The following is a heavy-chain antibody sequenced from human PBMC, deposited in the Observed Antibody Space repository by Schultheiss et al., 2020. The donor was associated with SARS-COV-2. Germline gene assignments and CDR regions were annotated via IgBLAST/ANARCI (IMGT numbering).Heavy chain of an antibody. Sequence: SETLSLTCTVSGGSISSYYWSWIRQPPGKGLEWIGYIYYSGSTNYNPSLKSRVTISVDTSKNQFSLKLSSVTAADTAVYYCARGVGIWFGELSAPWFDYWGQGTLVTVSS. V-gene: IGHV4-59*12. D-gene: IGHD3-10*01. CDR1: GGSISSYY. J-gene: IGHJ4*02. CDR3: ARGVGIWFGELSAPWFDY. CDR2: IYYSGST.